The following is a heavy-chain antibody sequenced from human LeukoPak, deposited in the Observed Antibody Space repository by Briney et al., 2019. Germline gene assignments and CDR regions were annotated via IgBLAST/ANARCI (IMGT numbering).Heavy chain of an antibody. V-gene: IGHV4-59*01. CDR1: GDPISGFY. J-gene: IGHJ4*02. CDR3: ARGQMTAVPLLDY. CDR2: TYYSAST. Sequence: SETLSLTCTVSGDPISGFYWAWLRQPPGRGLEWIGYTYYSASTNYNPSLKSRVTISSDTSKKQFSLKMSSVTAADTAVYYCARGQMTAVPLLDYWGQGALVTVSS. D-gene: IGHD4-11*01.